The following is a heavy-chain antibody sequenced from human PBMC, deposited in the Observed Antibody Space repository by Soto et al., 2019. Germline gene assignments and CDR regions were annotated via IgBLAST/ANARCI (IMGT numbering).Heavy chain of an antibody. Sequence: GGSLRLSCAASGFTFRNYWMGWVRQTPDKGLEWVANIKPDGSDKYYVDSVKGRFTISRDNAKNSLYLQMNSLRAEDTAVYYCERENYFDYWGQGTLVTVSS. J-gene: IGHJ4*02. CDR3: ERENYFDY. V-gene: IGHV3-7*01. CDR1: GFTFRNYW. CDR2: IKPDGSDK.